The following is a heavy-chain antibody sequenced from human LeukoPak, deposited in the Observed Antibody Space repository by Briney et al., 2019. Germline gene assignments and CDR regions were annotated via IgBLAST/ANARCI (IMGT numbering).Heavy chain of an antibody. Sequence: GASVKVSCKASGYTFTGYYMHWVRQAPGQGLEWMGRINPNSGGTNYAQKFQGRVTMTRDTSISTAHMELSRLRSDDTAVYYCARVGYSYGEIDYWGQGTLVTVSS. CDR3: ARVGYSYGEIDY. CDR2: INPNSGGT. D-gene: IGHD5-18*01. V-gene: IGHV1-2*06. CDR1: GYTFTGYY. J-gene: IGHJ4*02.